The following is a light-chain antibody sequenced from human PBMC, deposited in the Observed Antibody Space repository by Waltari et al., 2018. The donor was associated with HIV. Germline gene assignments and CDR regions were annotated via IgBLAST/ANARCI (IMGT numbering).Light chain of an antibody. CDR1: SSNIANNY. CDR2: ETN. J-gene: IGLJ2*01. CDR3: GTWDSSLSSMV. Sequence: QSVLTQPPSVSAAPGQKVTISCSGSSSNIANNYVFWYQQLPGTAPKLLIYETNRRPSGIPDRCAGSKSGTSATLGISGLQTGDEADYSCGTWDSSLSSMVFGGGTKLTVL. V-gene: IGLV1-51*02.